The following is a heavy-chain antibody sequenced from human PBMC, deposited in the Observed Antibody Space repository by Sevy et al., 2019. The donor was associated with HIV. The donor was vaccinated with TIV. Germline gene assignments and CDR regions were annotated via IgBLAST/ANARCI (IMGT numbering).Heavy chain of an antibody. Sequence: GGSLRLSCAASGFTFSGSALHWVRQASGKGLEWVGRIRMKANSYATAYAASVKGRYTISRDDSKHSAYLQMNSLKTEDTAVYYCTTYLGYCRSTSCHYYFDNWGQGTLVTVSS. J-gene: IGHJ4*02. V-gene: IGHV3-73*01. D-gene: IGHD2-2*03. CDR3: TTYLGYCRSTSCHYYFDN. CDR1: GFTFSGSA. CDR2: IRMKANSYAT.